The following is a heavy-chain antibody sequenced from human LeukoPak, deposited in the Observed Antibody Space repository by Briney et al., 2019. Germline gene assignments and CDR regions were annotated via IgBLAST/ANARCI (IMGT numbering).Heavy chain of an antibody. V-gene: IGHV4-30-4*08. J-gene: IGHJ6*02. CDR2: IYYSGST. CDR1: GGSIRSSSYY. Sequence: SETLSLTCTVPGGSIRSSSYYWGWIRQPPGKGLEWIGYIYYSGSTYYNPSLKSRVTTSVDTSKNQFSLKLSSVTAADTAVYYCARDKRYCSGGSCPGLYGMDVWGQGTTVTVSS. CDR3: ARDKRYCSGGSCPGLYGMDV. D-gene: IGHD2-15*01.